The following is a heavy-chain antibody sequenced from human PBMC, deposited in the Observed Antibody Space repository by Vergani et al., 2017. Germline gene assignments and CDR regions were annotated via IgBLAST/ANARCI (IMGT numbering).Heavy chain of an antibody. V-gene: IGHV3-48*03. CDR3: AREGSIQLWPQWGFDY. D-gene: IGHD5-18*01. J-gene: IGHJ4*02. Sequence: EVQLVESGGGLVQPGGSLRLSSAASGFTFSSYEMNWVRQAPGKGLEWVSYISSSGSTIYYADSVKGRFTISRDNAKNSLYLQMNSLRAEDTAVYYCAREGSIQLWPQWGFDYWGQGTLVTVSS. CDR2: ISSSGSTI. CDR1: GFTFSSYE.